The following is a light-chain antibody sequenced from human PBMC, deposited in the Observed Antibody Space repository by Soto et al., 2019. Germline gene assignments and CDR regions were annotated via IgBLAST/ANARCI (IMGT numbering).Light chain of an antibody. CDR1: QSVSSSSY. CDR2: GAS. CDR3: QLYGSSPLT. J-gene: IGKJ4*01. Sequence: EIVLTQSPGTLSLSPGERATLSCRASQSVSSSSYLAWYQQKPGQAPRLLIYGASSRATGSPDRFSGSGSGTDFTLTISRLEPEDFAVYYCQLYGSSPLTFGGGTKVEIK. V-gene: IGKV3-20*01.